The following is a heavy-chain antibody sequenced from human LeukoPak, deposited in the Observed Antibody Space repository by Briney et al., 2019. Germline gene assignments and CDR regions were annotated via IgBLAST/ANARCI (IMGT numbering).Heavy chain of an antibody. CDR2: ISSSSSTI. CDR1: GFTFSSYS. D-gene: IGHD1-26*01. V-gene: IGHV3-48*01. J-gene: IGHJ4*02. CDR3: ALRKRGRYFDY. Sequence: GGSLRLSCAASGFTFSSYSMIWVRQAPGKGLEWVSYISSSSSTIYYADSVKGRFTISRDNSKNTLYLQMNSLRAEDTAVYYCALRKRGRYFDYWGQGTLVTVSS.